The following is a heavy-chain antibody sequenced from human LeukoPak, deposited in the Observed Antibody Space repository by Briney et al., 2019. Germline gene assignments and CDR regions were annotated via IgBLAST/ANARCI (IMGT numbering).Heavy chain of an antibody. D-gene: IGHD2-15*01. CDR1: GFTFSSYA. CDR3: ARALVVVAATPDY. V-gene: IGHV3-30-3*01. J-gene: IGHJ4*02. CDR2: ISYDGSNK. Sequence: PGRSLRLSCAASGFTFSSYAMHWVRQAPGKGLEWVAVISYDGSNKYYADSVKGRFTISRDNSKNTLYLQMNSLRAEDTAVYYCARALVVVAATPDYWGQRTLVTVSS.